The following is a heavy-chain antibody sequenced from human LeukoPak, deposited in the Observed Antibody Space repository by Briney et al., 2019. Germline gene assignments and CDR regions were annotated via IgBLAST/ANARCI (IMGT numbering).Heavy chain of an antibody. CDR1: GYSFTNYG. J-gene: IGHJ4*02. D-gene: IGHD3-10*01. Sequence: ASVKVSCKASGYSFTNYGITWVRQAPGQGLEWMGWIGTYNGNTNYAQKLQGRVTMTTDTSASTAYLELRSLRAEDTAVYYCARDDYYGSGSSFDYWGQGTLVTVSS. CDR2: IGTYNGNT. V-gene: IGHV1-18*01. CDR3: ARDDYYGSGSSFDY.